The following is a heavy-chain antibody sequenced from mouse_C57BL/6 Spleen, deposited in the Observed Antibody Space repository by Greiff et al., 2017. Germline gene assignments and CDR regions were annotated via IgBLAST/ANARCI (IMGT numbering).Heavy chain of an antibody. Sequence: EVKLQESGGDLVKPGGSLKLSCAASGFTFSSYGMSWVRQTPDKRLEWVATISSGGSYTYYPDSVKGRFTISRDNAKNTLYLQMSSLKSEDTAMYYCATLLRKDYWGQGTTLTVSS. CDR2: ISSGGSYT. V-gene: IGHV5-6*01. CDR3: ATLLRKDY. J-gene: IGHJ2*01. D-gene: IGHD1-1*01. CDR1: GFTFSSYG.